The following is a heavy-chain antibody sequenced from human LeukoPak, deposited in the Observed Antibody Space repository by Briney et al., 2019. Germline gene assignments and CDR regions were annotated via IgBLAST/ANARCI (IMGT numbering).Heavy chain of an antibody. D-gene: IGHD7-27*01. Sequence: GASVKVSCKSSGYTFSSYAISWVRQAPGQGLEWMGWISGSNDNTKSAQKFQGRVTITTDKSTSTAYMELRSLRSDDTAVYYCARVRELGISFYFDSWGQGTLVTVSS. J-gene: IGHJ4*02. V-gene: IGHV1-18*01. CDR1: GYTFSSYA. CDR3: ARVRELGISFYFDS. CDR2: ISGSNDNT.